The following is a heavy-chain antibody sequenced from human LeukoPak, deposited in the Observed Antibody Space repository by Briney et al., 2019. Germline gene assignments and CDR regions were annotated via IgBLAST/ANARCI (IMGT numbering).Heavy chain of an antibody. Sequence: ASETLSLTCTVSGGSISSHHWGGSRHAPGKGLEWIGYIYYTGRTNYNPSLESRVPILVDKSKNQFSLKLSSVTAADTAVYYCARRGYRDGYYYYYMDVWGKGTTVTVSS. CDR1: GGSISSHH. V-gene: IGHV4-59*11. CDR3: ARRGYRDGYYYYYMDV. D-gene: IGHD5-18*01. CDR2: IYYTGRT. J-gene: IGHJ6*03.